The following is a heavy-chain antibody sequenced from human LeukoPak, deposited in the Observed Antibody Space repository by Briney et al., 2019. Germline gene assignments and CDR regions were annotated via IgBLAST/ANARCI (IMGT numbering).Heavy chain of an antibody. D-gene: IGHD3-10*01. V-gene: IGHV3-21*06. Sequence: PGGSLRLSCAASGFTFNNYWMHWVRQAPGKGLEWVSSISSTSSYIYYADSVKGRFTISRDNAKNSLYLQMNSLRAEDTAVYYCARALWSGPVYYGMDVWGQGTTVTVSS. J-gene: IGHJ6*02. CDR3: ARALWSGPVYYGMDV. CDR2: ISSTSSYI. CDR1: GFTFNNYW.